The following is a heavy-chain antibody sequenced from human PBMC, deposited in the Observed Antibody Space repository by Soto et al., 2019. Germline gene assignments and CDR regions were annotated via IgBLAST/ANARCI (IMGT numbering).Heavy chain of an antibody. D-gene: IGHD2-8*01. Sequence: SVKVSCKASGGTFSSYAISWVRQAPGQGLEWMGGIIPIFGTANYAQKFQGRVTITADESTSTAYMELSSLRSEDTAVYYCATPRCTNGVRYGDYFDYWGQGTLVTVS. V-gene: IGHV1-69*13. J-gene: IGHJ4*02. CDR1: GGTFSSYA. CDR2: IIPIFGTA. CDR3: ATPRCTNGVRYGDYFDY.